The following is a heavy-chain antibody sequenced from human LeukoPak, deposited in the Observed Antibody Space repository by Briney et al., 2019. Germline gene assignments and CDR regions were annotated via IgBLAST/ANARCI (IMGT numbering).Heavy chain of an antibody. Sequence: PSEALSLTCTVSGDSISSYYWSWIRQPQGKGLEWMGYIYYSGSTNYNPSLKSRVTMSVDTSKNQFSLKLSSVTAADTAVYYCARDSGYYDQGDAFDIWGQGTMVSVSS. CDR1: GDSISSYY. CDR3: ARDSGYYDQGDAFDI. D-gene: IGHD3-3*01. CDR2: IYYSGST. V-gene: IGHV4-59*12. J-gene: IGHJ3*02.